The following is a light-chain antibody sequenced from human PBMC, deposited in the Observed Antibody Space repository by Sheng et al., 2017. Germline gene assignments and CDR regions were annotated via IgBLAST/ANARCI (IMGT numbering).Light chain of an antibody. CDR3: QQTYSMFPIT. CDR2: AAS. CDR1: QGISTY. Sequence: DIQMTQSPSSLSASVGDRVTISCRASQGISTYLNWYQHKPGRAPKLLIYAASTLQSGVPSRFSGSASGTDFTLTISSLQPEDFATYYCQQTYSMFPITFGPRDRKWRSN. J-gene: IGKJ3*01. V-gene: IGKV1-39*01.